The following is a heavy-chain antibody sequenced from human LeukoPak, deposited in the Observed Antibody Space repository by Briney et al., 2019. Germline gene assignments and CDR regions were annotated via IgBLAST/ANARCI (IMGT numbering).Heavy chain of an antibody. CDR1: GGSFSGYY. V-gene: IGHV4-34*01. D-gene: IGHD5-18*01. CDR2: INHSGST. J-gene: IGHJ4*02. CDR3: ASSGSIQLWLLNY. Sequence: SETLSLTCAVYGGSFSGYYWSWIRQPPGKGLEWIGEINHSGSTNYNPSLKSRVTISADTSKNQFSLKLSSVTAADTAVYYCASSGSIQLWLLNYWGQGTLVTVSS.